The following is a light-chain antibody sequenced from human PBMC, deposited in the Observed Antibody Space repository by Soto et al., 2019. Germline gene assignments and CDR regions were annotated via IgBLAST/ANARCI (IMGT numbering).Light chain of an antibody. CDR3: NLYTSSNTYV. V-gene: IGLV2-18*01. Sequence: QSVLIQPPSVSGSPGQSVTISCTGTSSDVGDYNHVSWYQQSPGTVPKLIIYEVSSRPSGVPDRFSGSKSGNTASLTISGLQAEDEADYYCNLYTSSNTYVFGTGTKVTVL. CDR2: EVS. J-gene: IGLJ1*01. CDR1: SSDVGDYNH.